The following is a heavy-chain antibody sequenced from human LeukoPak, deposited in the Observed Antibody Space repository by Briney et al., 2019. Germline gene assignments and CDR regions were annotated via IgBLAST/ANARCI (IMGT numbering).Heavy chain of an antibody. CDR3: ARLTMFRGVIYGTDWHSDL. J-gene: IGHJ2*01. V-gene: IGHV4-59*12. D-gene: IGHD3-10*01. Sequence: SETLSLTCTVSGGSISTYYWSWIRQPPGKGLEWIGYIYYSGNTNYNPSLRSRVTISLDTSKNQFSLKLSSVTAADTAVYYCARLTMFRGVIYGTDWHSDLWGRGTLVTVSS. CDR2: IYYSGNT. CDR1: GGSISTYY.